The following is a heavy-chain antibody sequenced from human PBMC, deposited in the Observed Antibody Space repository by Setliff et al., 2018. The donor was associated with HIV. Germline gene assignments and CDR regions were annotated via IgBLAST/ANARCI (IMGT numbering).Heavy chain of an antibody. CDR2: IFTSGTT. V-gene: IGHV4-4*08. D-gene: IGHD3-16*01. CDR3: ARGRYYREISDSLFDF. Sequence: PSETLPLTCTVSGGSISSYYWSWIRQPPGKGLEWIGYIFTSGTTNYNPSLRSRVAISVDTSKNQFSLNLRSVTVADTAVYYCARGRYYREISDSLFDFWGQGTLVTVSS. J-gene: IGHJ4*02. CDR1: GGSISSYY.